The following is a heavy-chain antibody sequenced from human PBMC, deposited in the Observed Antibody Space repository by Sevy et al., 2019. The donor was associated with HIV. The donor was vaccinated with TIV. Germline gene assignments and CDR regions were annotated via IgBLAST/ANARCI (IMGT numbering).Heavy chain of an antibody. Sequence: GGSLRLSCAASGFTFSSYAMSWVRQAPGKGLEWVSAISGSGGSTYYADSVKGRFTISRDNSKNTLYLQMNSLRAEDTAVYYRASPSTYYYDSSGYHHFDYWGQGTLVTVSS. V-gene: IGHV3-23*01. CDR3: ASPSTYYYDSSGYHHFDY. CDR1: GFTFSSYA. CDR2: ISGSGGST. D-gene: IGHD3-22*01. J-gene: IGHJ4*02.